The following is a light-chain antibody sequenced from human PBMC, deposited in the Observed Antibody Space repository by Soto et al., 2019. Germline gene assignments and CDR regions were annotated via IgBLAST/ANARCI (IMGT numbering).Light chain of an antibody. CDR3: QQRSNWPTT. V-gene: IGKV3-11*01. Sequence: DIVLTQSPATVSLSPGERATLSCRASQTISTHLAWYQQKPGQAPRLLIYGASYRATGIPARISGSGSGTDFTLTISGLVPEDFAVYYCQQRSNWPTTFGQGTRLEIK. J-gene: IGKJ5*01. CDR1: QTISTH. CDR2: GAS.